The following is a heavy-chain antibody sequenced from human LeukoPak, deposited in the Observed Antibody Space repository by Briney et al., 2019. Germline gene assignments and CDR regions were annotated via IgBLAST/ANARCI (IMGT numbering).Heavy chain of an antibody. J-gene: IGHJ5*02. CDR2: IYYTGAA. CDR1: SASISGSF. Sequence: PSETLSLTCTVSSASISGSFWSWIRQPPGEGLQFIGYIYYTGAASYNPSLNSRVSMSVDMSKNQFSLKLHSVTDADTAVYYCTGDYGDYRWFDPWGQGTLVTVSS. D-gene: IGHD4-17*01. CDR3: TGDYGDYRWFDP. V-gene: IGHV4-59*01.